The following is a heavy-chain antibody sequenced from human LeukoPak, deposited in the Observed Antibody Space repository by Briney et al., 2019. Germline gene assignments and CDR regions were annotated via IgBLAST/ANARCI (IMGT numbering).Heavy chain of an antibody. CDR1: GFTVSSNY. J-gene: IGHJ4*02. V-gene: IGHV3-53*01. CDR3: ASPLNYYDSSGGVSDY. D-gene: IGHD3-22*01. CDR2: IHSGGST. Sequence: GGSLRLSCAASGFTVSSNYMSWVRQAPGKGLEWVSVIHSGGSTYYADSVKGRFTISRDNSKNTLYLQMNSLRAEDTAVYYCASPLNYYDSSGGVSDYWGQGTLVTVSS.